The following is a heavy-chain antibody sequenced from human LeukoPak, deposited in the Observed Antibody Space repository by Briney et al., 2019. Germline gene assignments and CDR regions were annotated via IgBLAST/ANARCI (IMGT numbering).Heavy chain of an antibody. D-gene: IGHD5-18*01. Sequence: SETLSLTCTVSGGSISSYYWSWIRQPPGKGLEWIGYIYYSGSTNYNPSLKSRVTISVDTSKNQFSLKLSSVTAADTAVYYCARPMRLGYSYGYPYFDYWGQGTRVAVPS. CDR1: GGSISSYY. CDR2: IYYSGST. CDR3: ARPMRLGYSYGYPYFDY. J-gene: IGHJ4*02. V-gene: IGHV4-59*08.